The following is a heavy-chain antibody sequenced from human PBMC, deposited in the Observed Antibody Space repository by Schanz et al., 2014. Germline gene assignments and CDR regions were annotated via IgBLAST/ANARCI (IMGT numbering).Heavy chain of an antibody. CDR2: IYTSGST. CDR1: GGSISSYY. CDR3: ARDRYCPGARCPGWFDP. Sequence: QVQLQESGPGLVKPSETLSLTCTVSGGSISSYYWSWIRQPAGEGLEGIGRIYTSGSTNYNPSLKSRVTMSVDTSKNQFSLKLSSVTAADTAVYYCARDRYCPGARCPGWFDPWGQGTLVTVSS. J-gene: IGHJ5*02. V-gene: IGHV4-4*07. D-gene: IGHD2-8*02.